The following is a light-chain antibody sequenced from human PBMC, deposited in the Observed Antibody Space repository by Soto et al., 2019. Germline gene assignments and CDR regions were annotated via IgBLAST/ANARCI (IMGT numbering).Light chain of an antibody. J-gene: IGKJ2*01. CDR3: QQSHNTPRT. CDR1: QSIGRY. V-gene: IGKV1-39*01. Sequence: DIQMTQSPSSLSASVGDRVTITCRASQSIGRYLNWYQQKPGKAPKLLIYGVSSLQSGVPSSFSGSRSGTDFTLTITSLQPEDSATYYCQQSHNTPRTFGQGTKVEIK. CDR2: GVS.